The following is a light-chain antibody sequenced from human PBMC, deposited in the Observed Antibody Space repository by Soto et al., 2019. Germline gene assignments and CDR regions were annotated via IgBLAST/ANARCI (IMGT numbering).Light chain of an antibody. CDR2: RNN. Sequence: QSVLTQPPSASGTPGQRVTISCSGSSSNIGSNYVYWYQQLPGTAPKLLIYRNNQRPSGVPDRFSGSKSGTSASLAISGLRSEDEADYDCAAWDDSLSAPWVFGGGTQLTVL. J-gene: IGLJ3*02. CDR3: AAWDDSLSAPWV. V-gene: IGLV1-47*01. CDR1: SSNIGSNY.